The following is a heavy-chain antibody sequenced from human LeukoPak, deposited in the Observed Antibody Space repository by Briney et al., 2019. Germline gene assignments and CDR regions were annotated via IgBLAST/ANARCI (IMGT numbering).Heavy chain of an antibody. V-gene: IGHV4-34*01. CDR2: INHSGST. Sequence: SETLSLTCAVYGGSFSGYYWSWIRQPSGKGLEWIGEINHSGSTNYNPSLKSRVTISVDTSKNQFSLKLSSVTAADTAVYYCAKVVPAAHNNWFDPWGQGTLVTVSS. D-gene: IGHD2-2*01. J-gene: IGHJ5*02. CDR3: AKVVPAAHNNWFDP. CDR1: GGSFSGYY.